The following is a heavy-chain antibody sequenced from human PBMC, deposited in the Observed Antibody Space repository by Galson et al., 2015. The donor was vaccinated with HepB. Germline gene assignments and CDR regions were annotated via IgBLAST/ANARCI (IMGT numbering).Heavy chain of an antibody. CDR3: ATFGFRGGAFDI. Sequence: TLSLTCTVSGGSISSYYWSWIRQPAGKGLEWIGRIYTSGSTNYNPSLKSRVTMSVDTSKNQFSLKLSSVTAADTAVYYCATFGFRGGAFDIWGQGTMVTVAS. CDR1: GGSISSYY. D-gene: IGHD2-15*01. V-gene: IGHV4-4*07. CDR2: IYTSGST. J-gene: IGHJ3*02.